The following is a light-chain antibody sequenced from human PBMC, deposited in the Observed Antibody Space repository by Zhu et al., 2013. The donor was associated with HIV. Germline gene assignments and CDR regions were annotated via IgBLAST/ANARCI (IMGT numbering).Light chain of an antibody. J-gene: IGKJ2*01. CDR3: QQYGAYPYT. CDR2: DAS. Sequence: AIRMTQSPSSFSASIGDRVTITCRASQGISSYLAWYQQKPGKAPKILIYDASSVESGVPTTFSGTGSGTQFTLTINSLQPDDFGTYYCQQYGAYPYTFGQGTKVEIK. CDR1: QGISSY. V-gene: IGKV1-8*01.